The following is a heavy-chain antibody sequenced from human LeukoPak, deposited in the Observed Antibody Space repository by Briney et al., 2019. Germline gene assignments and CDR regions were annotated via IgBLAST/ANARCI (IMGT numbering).Heavy chain of an antibody. CDR2: IKEDGSEK. CDR3: AREDCSGDSCSNSIDY. V-gene: IGHV3-7*01. J-gene: IGHJ4*02. Sequence: GGSLRLSCAASGFTFRSYWMSWVRQAPGKGLEGVANIKEDGSEKYYVDSVKGRFTISRDNAKNSLYLQMSSLRAEDTAVYYCAREDCSGDSCSNSIDYWGQGTLVTVSS. CDR1: GFTFRSYW. D-gene: IGHD2-15*01.